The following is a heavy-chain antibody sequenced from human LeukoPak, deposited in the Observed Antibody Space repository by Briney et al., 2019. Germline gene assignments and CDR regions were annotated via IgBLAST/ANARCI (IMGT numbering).Heavy chain of an antibody. J-gene: IGHJ6*03. D-gene: IGHD2-2*01. CDR2: IYGDGST. CDR3: ARVGLADEDIVVVPADYYYYYMDV. V-gene: IGHV4-59*12. Sequence: SETLSLTCTVSGGSITSYYWTWIRQPPGKGLEWIGFIYGDGSTKYNPSLKSRVTMSVDTSKNQFSLKLSSVTAADTAVYYCARVGLADEDIVVVPADYYYYYMDVWGKGTTVTVSS. CDR1: GGSITSYY.